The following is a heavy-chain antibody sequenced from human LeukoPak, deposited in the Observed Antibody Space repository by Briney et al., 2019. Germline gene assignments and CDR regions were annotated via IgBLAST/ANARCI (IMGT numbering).Heavy chain of an antibody. V-gene: IGHV3-30*04. J-gene: IGHJ4*02. CDR2: ISYDGSTK. CDR1: GFTFSSYA. CDR3: ASAENGGYFDY. Sequence: GGSLRLSCAASGFTFSSYAMHWVRQAPGKGLEWVAAISYDGSTKYYADSVKGRFTISRDNSKNTLYLQMNSLRAEDTAVYYCASAENGGYFDYWGQGTLVTVSS. D-gene: IGHD3-16*01.